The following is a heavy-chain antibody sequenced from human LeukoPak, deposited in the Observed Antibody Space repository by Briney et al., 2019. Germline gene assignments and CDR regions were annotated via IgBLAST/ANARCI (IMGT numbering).Heavy chain of an antibody. V-gene: IGHV3-23*01. Sequence: GGSLRLSCAASGFTFRSYAMSWVRQAPGKGLEWVSGISGSGRATYYADSVKSRFTISRDNSKNTLYLQMNSLGAEDTAVYHCAKDFEDYYGSGSYYFGYWGQGTLVTVSS. CDR1: GFTFRSYA. CDR3: AKDFEDYYGSGSYYFGY. CDR2: ISGSGRAT. D-gene: IGHD3-10*01. J-gene: IGHJ4*02.